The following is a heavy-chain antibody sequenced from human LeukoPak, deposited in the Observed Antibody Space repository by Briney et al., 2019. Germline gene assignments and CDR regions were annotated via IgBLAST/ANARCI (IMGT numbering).Heavy chain of an antibody. CDR3: ASLTSGWYYFDY. CDR1: GFTLSSYG. CDR2: IYYSGST. J-gene: IGHJ4*02. V-gene: IGHV4-39*07. D-gene: IGHD6-19*01. Sequence: GSLRLSCAASGFTLSSYGMHWVRQPPGKGLEWIGSIYYSGSTYYSPSLKSRVTISVDTSKNQFSLKLSSVTAADTAVYYCASLTSGWYYFDYWGQGTLVTVSS.